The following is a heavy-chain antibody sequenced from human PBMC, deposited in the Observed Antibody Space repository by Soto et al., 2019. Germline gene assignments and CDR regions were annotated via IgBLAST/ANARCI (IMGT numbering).Heavy chain of an antibody. J-gene: IGHJ4*01. CDR3: ARGRYGDY. Sequence: QVHLVQSGAEVKKPGASVKVSCKASGYTFTSYGITWVRQAPGQGLEWMGWTSAHNGNTDYAQKLQGRVIVTRDTSTSTAYMELRSLRSDDTAVYYCARGRYGDYSGHGALVTVSS. CDR1: GYTFTSYG. CDR2: TSAHNGNT. D-gene: IGHD1-1*01. V-gene: IGHV1-18*01.